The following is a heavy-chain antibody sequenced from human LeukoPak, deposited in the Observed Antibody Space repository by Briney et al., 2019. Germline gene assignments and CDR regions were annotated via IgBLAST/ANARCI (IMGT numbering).Heavy chain of an antibody. CDR2: ISAYNGNT. Sequence: GASVKVSCKASGYTFTSYGISWVRQAPGQGLEWMGWISAYNGNTNYAQKLQGRVTMTTDTSTSTAYMELRSLRSDDTAVYYCARDFGPVWLLPNRLYYFDYWGQGTLVTVSS. CDR3: ARDFGPVWLLPNRLYYFDY. D-gene: IGHD3-22*01. CDR1: GYTFTSYG. V-gene: IGHV1-18*01. J-gene: IGHJ4*02.